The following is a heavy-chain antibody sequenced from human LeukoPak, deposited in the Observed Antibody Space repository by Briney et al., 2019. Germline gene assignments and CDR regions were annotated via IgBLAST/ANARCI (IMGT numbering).Heavy chain of an antibody. CDR3: ARDQELNWFDP. J-gene: IGHJ5*02. CDR2: IDYSGNT. D-gene: IGHD3-10*01. CDR1: GASLSTYY. V-gene: IGHV4-59*01. Sequence: SETLSLTCTVSGASLSTYYWGWIRQPPGKGLEWIGYIDYSGNTNYNPSLRSRVTILVDTSKNQFSLRLSSVTAADTAVYYCARDQELNWFDPWGQGTLVTVSS.